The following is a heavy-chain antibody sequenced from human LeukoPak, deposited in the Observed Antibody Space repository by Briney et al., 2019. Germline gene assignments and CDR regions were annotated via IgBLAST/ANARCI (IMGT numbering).Heavy chain of an antibody. V-gene: IGHV1-3*01. CDR1: GYTFTSYA. D-gene: IGHD7-27*01. J-gene: IGHJ6*03. Sequence: ASVKVSCKASGYTFTSYAMHWVRQAPGQRLEWMGWINAGNGNTKYSQKSQGRVTMTRDTSTSAAYMERSSMRSEETAVYYCARESWGLSRYYYMDVWGKGTTVTVSS. CDR2: INAGNGNT. CDR3: ARESWGLSRYYYMDV.